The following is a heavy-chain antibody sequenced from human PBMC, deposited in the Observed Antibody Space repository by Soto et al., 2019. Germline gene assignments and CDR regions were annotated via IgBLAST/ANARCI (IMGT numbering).Heavy chain of an antibody. D-gene: IGHD5-18*01. V-gene: IGHV2-70*01. Sequence: SGPKLVNPTQTLTLTCTFSGFSLSTSGMCVSWIRQPPGKALEWLALIDWDDDKYYSTSLKTRLTISKDTSKNQVVLTMTNMDPVDTATYYCARIRRYSYGSYGMDVWGQGTTVTVSS. CDR3: ARIRRYSYGSYGMDV. CDR1: GFSLSTSGMC. J-gene: IGHJ6*02. CDR2: IDWDDDK.